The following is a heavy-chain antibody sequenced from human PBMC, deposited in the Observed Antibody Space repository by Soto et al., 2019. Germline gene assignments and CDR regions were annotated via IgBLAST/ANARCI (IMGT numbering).Heavy chain of an antibody. D-gene: IGHD3-22*01. CDR2: ISGSGNSA. CDR3: AKYQYDCSGPGVLFDY. J-gene: IGHJ4*02. CDR1: GFTFSNYA. V-gene: IGHV3-23*01. Sequence: PGGSLRLSCAASGFTFSNYAMSWVRQAPGKGLEWVSSISGSGNSAYYADSVKGRFTISRDNSKNTLFLQMNSLRAEDTAIFYCAKYQYDCSGPGVLFDYWGQGTLVTVS.